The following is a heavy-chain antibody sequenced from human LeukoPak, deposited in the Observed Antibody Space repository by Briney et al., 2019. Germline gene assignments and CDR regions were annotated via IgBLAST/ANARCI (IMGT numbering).Heavy chain of an antibody. CDR3: TEGSIYQFDS. Sequence: PGGGLRLSCAASGFTFNNYAMSWVRQAPGKGLEWVSSIIGAGVSTYYADSVKGRFTISRDNSKNTLYLQMDSLRVEDTAVYYCTEGSIYQFDSWGQGTLVSVST. CDR1: GFTFNNYA. CDR2: IIGAGVST. V-gene: IGHV3-23*01. J-gene: IGHJ4*02. D-gene: IGHD2-21*01.